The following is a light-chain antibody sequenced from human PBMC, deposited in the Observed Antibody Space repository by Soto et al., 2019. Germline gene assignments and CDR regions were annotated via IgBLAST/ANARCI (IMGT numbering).Light chain of an antibody. V-gene: IGKV2-28*01. Sequence: DIVMTQSPLSLAVTLGEPASISCRCSQSALHGNRNTYLDWYLQKPGQSPQLLIYSASNRASGVPDRFSGSGSGTDFTLKISRVEAEDVGVCYCMQAVQTLAFGGGTKVEIK. J-gene: IGKJ4*01. CDR3: MQAVQTLA. CDR2: SAS. CDR1: QSALHGNRNTY.